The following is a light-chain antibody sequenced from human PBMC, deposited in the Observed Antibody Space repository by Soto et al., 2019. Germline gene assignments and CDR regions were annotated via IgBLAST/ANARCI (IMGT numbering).Light chain of an antibody. CDR3: CSYAGTYSPV. V-gene: IGLV2-11*01. CDR1: SSDVGAYNF. J-gene: IGLJ2*01. Sequence: QSALTQPPSVSGSPGKSVTISCTGTSSDVGAYNFVSWYQQYPGKAPKLIIFDVSARPSGVPDRFSGSKSGNTASLTISGLQADDEADYYCCSYAGTYSPVLGGGTKLTVL. CDR2: DVS.